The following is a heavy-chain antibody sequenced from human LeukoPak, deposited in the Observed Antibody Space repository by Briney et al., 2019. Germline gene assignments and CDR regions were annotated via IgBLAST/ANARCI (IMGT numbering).Heavy chain of an antibody. D-gene: IGHD4-17*01. J-gene: IGHJ5*02. Sequence: GGSLRLSCAASGFTFSSYAMHWVRQAPGKGLEWVAVISYDGGNKYYADSVKGRFTISRDNSKNTLDLQMNSLRAEDTAVYYCVRGYYADSGWFDPWGQGILVTVSS. V-gene: IGHV3-30*04. CDR2: ISYDGGNK. CDR1: GFTFSSYA. CDR3: VRGYYADSGWFDP.